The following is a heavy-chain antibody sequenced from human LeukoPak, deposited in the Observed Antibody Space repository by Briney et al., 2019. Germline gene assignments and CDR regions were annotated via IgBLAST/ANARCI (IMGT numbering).Heavy chain of an antibody. V-gene: IGHV5-51*01. CDR3: ARFYEYSSSYYFDY. Sequence: GESLKFSCKGSGYSFTSYWIGWVRQIPGKGLEWMGIIYPGDSDTRYSPSFQGQVTISADKSISTAYLQWSSLKASDTAMYYCARFYEYSSSYYFDYWGQGTLVTVSS. CDR1: GYSFTSYW. CDR2: IYPGDSDT. D-gene: IGHD6-6*01. J-gene: IGHJ4*02.